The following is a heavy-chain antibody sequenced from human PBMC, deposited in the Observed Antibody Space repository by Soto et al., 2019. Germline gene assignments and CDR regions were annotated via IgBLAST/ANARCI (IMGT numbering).Heavy chain of an antibody. Sequence: GACEVSCKASGYTFTSYDINWVRQATGQGLEWMGWMNPNSGNTGYAQKFQGRVTMTRNTSISTAYMELSSLRSEDTAVYYCARVGGYGSGSYFYVWGQGTTVTVSS. D-gene: IGHD3-10*01. V-gene: IGHV1-8*01. CDR3: ARVGGYGSGSYFYV. CDR2: MNPNSGNT. J-gene: IGHJ6*02. CDR1: GYTFTSYD.